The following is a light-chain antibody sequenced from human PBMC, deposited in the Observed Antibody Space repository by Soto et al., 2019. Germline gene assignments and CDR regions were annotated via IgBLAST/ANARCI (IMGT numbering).Light chain of an antibody. V-gene: IGLV4-69*01. CDR3: QTWGTGIPHAV. CDR1: SGHSSYA. CDR2: LNSDGSH. J-gene: IGLJ7*01. Sequence: QPVLTQSPSASASLGASVKLTCTLSSGHSSYAIAWHQQQPEKGPRYLMKLNSDGSHSKGDGIPDRFSGSSSGAERYLTISSLQSEDEADYYCQTWGTGIPHAVVGGGTQLTVL.